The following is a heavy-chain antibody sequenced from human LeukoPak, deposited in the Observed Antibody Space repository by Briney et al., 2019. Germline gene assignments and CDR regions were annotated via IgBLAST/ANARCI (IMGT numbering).Heavy chain of an antibody. V-gene: IGHV3-23*01. J-gene: IGHJ3*02. CDR2: ISDNGGTT. CDR3: ARDAGSTSPGYAFDI. D-gene: IGHD2-2*01. Sequence: PGGSLRLSCAASGFTFSSYAMSWVRQAPGKGLEWVSAISDNGGTTYYADSVKGQFTISRDNSKNTLYLQMNSLRAEDTAVYYCARDAGSTSPGYAFDIWGQGTMVTVSS. CDR1: GFTFSSYA.